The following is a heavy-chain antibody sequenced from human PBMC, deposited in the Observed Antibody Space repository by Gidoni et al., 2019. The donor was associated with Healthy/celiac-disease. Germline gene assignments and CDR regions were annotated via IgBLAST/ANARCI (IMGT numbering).Heavy chain of an antibody. CDR1: GFTFSSYG. CDR3: AKCGSYNDY. V-gene: IGHV3-30*18. D-gene: IGHD1-26*01. Sequence: QVQLVESGGGVVQPGRSLRLSCAASGFTFSSYGMHWVRQAPGKGLEWVAVISYDGSNKYYADSVKGRFTISRDNSKNTLYLQMNSLRAEDTAVYYCAKCGSYNDYWGLGTLVTVSS. CDR2: ISYDGSNK. J-gene: IGHJ4*02.